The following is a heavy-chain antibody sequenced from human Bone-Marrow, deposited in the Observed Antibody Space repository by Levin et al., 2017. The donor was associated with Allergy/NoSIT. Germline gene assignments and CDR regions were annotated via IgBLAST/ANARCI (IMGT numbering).Heavy chain of an antibody. Sequence: GESLKISCAASGFTFSSYDMHWVRQATGKGLEWVSAIGTAGDTYYPGSVKGRFTISRENAKNSLYLQMNSLRAGDTAVYYCARDKNPQQLHWYFDLWGRGTLVTVSS. J-gene: IGHJ2*01. CDR2: IGTAGDT. CDR3: ARDKNPQQLHWYFDL. CDR1: GFTFSSYD. D-gene: IGHD6-13*01. V-gene: IGHV3-13*01.